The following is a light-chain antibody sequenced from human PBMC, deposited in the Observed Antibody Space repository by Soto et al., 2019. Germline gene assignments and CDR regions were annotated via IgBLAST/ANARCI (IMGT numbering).Light chain of an antibody. CDR3: QQYGSSRT. CDR2: GAS. V-gene: IGKV3-20*01. Sequence: EIVMTQSPATLSVSPGERATLSCRASQSVSSNLAWYQQKPGQAPRLLIYGASIRATGIPDRFSGSGSGTDFTLTISRLEPEDFAVYYCQQYGSSRTFGQGTKVDIK. J-gene: IGKJ1*01. CDR1: QSVSSN.